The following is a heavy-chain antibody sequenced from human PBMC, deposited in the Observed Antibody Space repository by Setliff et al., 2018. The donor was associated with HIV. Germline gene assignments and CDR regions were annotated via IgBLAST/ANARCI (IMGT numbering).Heavy chain of an antibody. V-gene: IGHV4-34*01. D-gene: IGHD5-18*01. Sequence: SETLSLTCAVYGGSFSGYYWSWIRQPPGKGLEWIGEINHSGSTNYNPSLKSRVTISVDASKNQFSLKLSSVTAADTAVYYCARGNAYPGIQLVDYWGQGTLVTVSS. J-gene: IGHJ4*02. CDR3: ARGNAYPGIQLVDY. CDR2: INHSGST. CDR1: GGSFSGYY.